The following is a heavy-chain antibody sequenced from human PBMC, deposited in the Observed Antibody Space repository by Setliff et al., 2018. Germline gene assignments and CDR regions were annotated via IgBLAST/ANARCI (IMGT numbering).Heavy chain of an antibody. D-gene: IGHD3-10*02. CDR3: LGAGTCSY. CDR1: GFTYKNDW. Sequence: PGGSLRLSCGASGFTYKNDWVSWVRQAPGKGLEWLASINPGGSETYYVDSARGRFTISRDNARNSLSLQMNSLRSDDTAVYYCLGAGTCSYWGQGTRVTVSS. J-gene: IGHJ4*02. CDR2: INPGGSET. V-gene: IGHV3-7*01.